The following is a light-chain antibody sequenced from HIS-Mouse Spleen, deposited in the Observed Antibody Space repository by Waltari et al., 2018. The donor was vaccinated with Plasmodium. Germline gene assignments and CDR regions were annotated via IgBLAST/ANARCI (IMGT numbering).Light chain of an antibody. CDR3: QQRSNWPPLT. Sequence: EIVLTQSPATLSLSPGERATLHCRASQSVSSYVAWYQPKPGQAPRLLIYDASNRATGIPARFSGSGSGTDFTLTISSLEPEDFAVYYCQQRSNWPPLTFGGGTKVEIK. J-gene: IGKJ4*01. V-gene: IGKV3-11*01. CDR2: DAS. CDR1: QSVSSY.